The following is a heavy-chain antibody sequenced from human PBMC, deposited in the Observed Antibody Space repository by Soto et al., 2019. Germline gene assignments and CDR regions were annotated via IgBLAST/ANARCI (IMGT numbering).Heavy chain of an antibody. D-gene: IGHD7-27*01. CDR1: GGSISSYY. CDR2: IYYSGST. Sequence: SETLSLTCTVSGGSISSYYWSWIRQPPGKGLEWIGYIYYSGSTNYNPSLKSRVTISVDTSKTQFSLKLSSVTAADTAVYTWATASKLTGDLEGYYYYMDVWGKGTTVTVSS. V-gene: IGHV4-59*01. CDR3: ATASKLTGDLEGYYYYMDV. J-gene: IGHJ6*03.